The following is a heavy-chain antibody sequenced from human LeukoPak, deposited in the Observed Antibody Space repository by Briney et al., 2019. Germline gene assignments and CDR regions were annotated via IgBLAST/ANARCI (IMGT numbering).Heavy chain of an antibody. V-gene: IGHV3-7*01. J-gene: IGHJ4*02. CDR3: ARALITIFGVVIFDY. CDR1: GFTFGSYA. CDR2: IKQDGSEK. Sequence: GGSLRLSCAASGFTFGSYAMTWVRQAPGKGLEWVANIKQDGSEKYYVDSVKGRFTISRDNAKNSLYLQMNSLRAEDTAVYYCARALITIFGVVIFDYWGQGTLVAVSS. D-gene: IGHD3-3*01.